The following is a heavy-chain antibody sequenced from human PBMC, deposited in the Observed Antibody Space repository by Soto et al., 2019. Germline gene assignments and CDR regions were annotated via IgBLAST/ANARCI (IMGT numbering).Heavy chain of an antibody. CDR3: ARRTSSGGRYYFDY. Sequence: PGESLKISCKGSGYSFSSYWIGWGRQMPGKGLDWLATIYPADSDTRYSPSFQGQVTISADKSISTAYLQWSSLKASDTAMYYCARRTSSGGRYYFDYWGQGTQVTVSS. D-gene: IGHD2-15*01. J-gene: IGHJ4*02. CDR2: IYPADSDT. V-gene: IGHV5-51*01. CDR1: GYSFSSYW.